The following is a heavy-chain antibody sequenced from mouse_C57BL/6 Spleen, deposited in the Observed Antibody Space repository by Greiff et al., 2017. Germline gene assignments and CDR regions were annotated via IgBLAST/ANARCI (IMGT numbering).Heavy chain of an antibody. CDR1: GYTFTSYW. V-gene: IGHV1-61*01. Sequence: QVQLQQSGAELVRPGSSVKLSCKASGYTFTSYWMDWVKQRPGQGLEWIGNIYPSASETPYNQKFKDKATLTVDKSSSTAYMQLSSLTSEDSAVXYCARSGDILRGYYFDYWGQGTTLTVSS. D-gene: IGHD1-1*02. CDR3: ARSGDILRGYYFDY. J-gene: IGHJ2*01. CDR2: IYPSASET.